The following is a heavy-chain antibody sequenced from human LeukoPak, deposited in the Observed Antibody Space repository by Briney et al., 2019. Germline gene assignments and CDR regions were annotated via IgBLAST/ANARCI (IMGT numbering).Heavy chain of an antibody. CDR1: GFTFSSYE. V-gene: IGHV3-48*01. J-gene: IGHJ3*02. CDR3: VKDDGDYNAFDI. CDR2: ISRSSSTI. D-gene: IGHD4-17*01. Sequence: GGSLRLSCAASGFTFSSYEMNWVRQAPGKGLEWVSYISRSSSTIYYADSVKGRFTISRDNAKNSLYLQMNSQRAEDTAVYYCVKDDGDYNAFDIWGRGTMVTVSS.